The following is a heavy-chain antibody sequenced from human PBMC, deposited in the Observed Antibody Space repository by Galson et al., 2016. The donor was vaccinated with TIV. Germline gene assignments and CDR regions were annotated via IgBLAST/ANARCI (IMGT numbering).Heavy chain of an antibody. CDR2: IDWDDDK. J-gene: IGHJ4*02. V-gene: IGHV2-70*04. CDR1: GFSLNTNGMS. CDR3: ARHCSGGSCFGY. Sequence: PALVKPTQTLTLTCTFSGFSLNTNGMSVSWIRQPPGKALEWLARIDWDDDKFYTTSLKTRPTISKDTSENRVVLTMANMDPVDTATYFCARHCSGGSCFGYWGQGTLVTVSS. D-gene: IGHD2-15*01.